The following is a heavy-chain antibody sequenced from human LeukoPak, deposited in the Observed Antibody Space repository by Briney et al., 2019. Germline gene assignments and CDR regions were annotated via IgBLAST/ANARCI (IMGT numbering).Heavy chain of an antibody. CDR3: AGTPPLNGDCSGGSCYGWFDP. CDR1: GGSISSYY. CDR2: IDYSGNT. D-gene: IGHD2-15*01. Sequence: SETLSLTCTVSGGSISSYYWSWIRQAPGKGLEWIANIDYSGNTIYNPALKSRVTMSVDTSKNQFSLNLTSVTAADTAVYYCAGTPPLNGDCSGGSCYGWFDPWGQGTLVTVSS. V-gene: IGHV4-59*12. J-gene: IGHJ5*02.